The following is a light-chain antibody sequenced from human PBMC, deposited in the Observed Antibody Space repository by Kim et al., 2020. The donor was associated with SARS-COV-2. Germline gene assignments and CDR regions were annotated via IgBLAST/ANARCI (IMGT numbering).Light chain of an antibody. Sequence: SYELTQPISVSVALGQTARITCGGNNIGSKNVHWYQQKPGQAPVLVIYRDSNRPSGIPERFSGSNSGNTATLTISRAQAGDEADCYCQVWDSSTVVFGGGTQLTVL. V-gene: IGLV3-9*01. CDR1: NIGSKN. J-gene: IGLJ2*01. CDR2: RDS. CDR3: QVWDSSTVV.